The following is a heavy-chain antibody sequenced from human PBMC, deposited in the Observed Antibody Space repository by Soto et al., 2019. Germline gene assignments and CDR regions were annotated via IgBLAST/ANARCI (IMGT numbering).Heavy chain of an antibody. D-gene: IGHD3-10*01. V-gene: IGHV3-30*18. CDR3: AKDRRAYYYGSGADS. CDR2: ISYDGSGK. Sequence: QVYLVESGGGVVQPGTPLRLSCEASGFTFSDSGMHWVRQAPGKGLEWVAVISYDGSGKFYGDSVKGRFTISRDNSKNTVYLHMRGLTPEDTAVYYCAKDRRAYYYGSGADSWGQGTRSPSPQ. J-gene: IGHJ4*02. CDR1: GFTFSDSG.